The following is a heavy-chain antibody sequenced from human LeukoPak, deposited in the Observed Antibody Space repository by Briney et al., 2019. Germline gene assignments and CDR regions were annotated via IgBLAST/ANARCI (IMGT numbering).Heavy chain of an antibody. V-gene: IGHV5-51*01. Sequence: GESLKISCKGSGYIFSNYGIGWVRQMPGKGLEWMGIIYPGDSDTRYSPSFQGQVTISADKSISTAYLQWSSLKASDTAMYYCARHGIMGATTEPNDYWGQGTLVTVSS. CDR1: GYIFSNYG. J-gene: IGHJ4*02. CDR2: IYPGDSDT. CDR3: ARHGIMGATTEPNDY. D-gene: IGHD1-26*01.